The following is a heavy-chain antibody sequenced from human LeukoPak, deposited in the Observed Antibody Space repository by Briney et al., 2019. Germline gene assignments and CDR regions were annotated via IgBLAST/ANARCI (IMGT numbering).Heavy chain of an antibody. J-gene: IGHJ1*01. CDR2: IYSGGST. CDR1: GFTFGSYA. V-gene: IGHV3-66*01. CDR3: ARDVGSGYSWRYFQH. Sequence: GGSLRLSCAASGFTFGSYAMSWVRQAPGKGLEWVSVIYSGGSTYYADSVKGRFTISRDNSKNTLYLQMNSLRAEDTAVYYCARDVGSGYSWRYFQHWGQGTLVTVSS. D-gene: IGHD3-22*01.